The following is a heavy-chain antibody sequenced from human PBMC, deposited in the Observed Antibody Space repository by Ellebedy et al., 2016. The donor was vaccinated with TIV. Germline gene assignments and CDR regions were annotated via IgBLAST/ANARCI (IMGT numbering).Heavy chain of an antibody. CDR3: ARTTEGYGRRGEGSYSYYMDV. V-gene: IGHV4-59*01. Sequence: SETLSLTXTVSGGSINNYYWSWIRQPPGKRLAWIGFIHYSGSTHYNPSLRSRVSISVDTSTNRFSLKLNAVSAADTAVYFCARTTEGYGRRGEGSYSYYMDVWGKGTTVTVS. CDR1: GGSINNYY. D-gene: IGHD2-15*01. CDR2: IHYSGST. J-gene: IGHJ6*03.